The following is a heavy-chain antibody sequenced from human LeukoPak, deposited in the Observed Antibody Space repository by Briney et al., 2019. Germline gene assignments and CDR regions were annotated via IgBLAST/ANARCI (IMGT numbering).Heavy chain of an antibody. CDR2: ISYDGSNK. Sequence: GGSLRLSCVPSGFTFTSSAMSWVRQAPGKGLEWVAVISYDGSNKYYADSVKGRFTISRDNSKNTLYLQMNSLRAEDTAVYYCATAYDYGDYYYGMDVWGQGTTVTVSS. D-gene: IGHD4-17*01. J-gene: IGHJ6*02. V-gene: IGHV3-30-3*01. CDR1: GFTFTSSA. CDR3: ATAYDYGDYYYGMDV.